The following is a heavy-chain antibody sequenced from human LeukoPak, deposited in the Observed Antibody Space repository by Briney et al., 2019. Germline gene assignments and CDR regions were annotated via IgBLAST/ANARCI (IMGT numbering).Heavy chain of an antibody. CDR2: IYNGGST. Sequence: PGGSLRLSCAASGFTVSTNYMSGVRQAPGKGLERVSAIYNGGSTYYADSVKGRFTISRDNSKNTLYLQMNSLRAQDTAVYYCARDRPNGAVGDFDYWGQGTLVTVSS. V-gene: IGHV3-66*01. J-gene: IGHJ4*02. CDR1: GFTVSTNY. CDR3: ARDRPNGAVGDFDY. D-gene: IGHD3-10*01.